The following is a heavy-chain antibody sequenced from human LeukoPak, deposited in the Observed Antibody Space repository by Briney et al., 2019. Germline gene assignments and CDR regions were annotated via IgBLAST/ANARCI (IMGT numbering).Heavy chain of an antibody. D-gene: IGHD3-10*01. CDR3: ARDLYGSAGFDY. J-gene: IGHJ4*02. V-gene: IGHV3-21*01. Sequence: GGSLRLSCAASGFTFSSYSMNWVRQAPGKGLEWVSSISSSSSYIHYADSVKGRFTISRDNAKNSLYLQMNSLRAEDTAVYYCARDLYGSAGFDYWGQGTLVTVSS. CDR2: ISSSSSYI. CDR1: GFTFSSYS.